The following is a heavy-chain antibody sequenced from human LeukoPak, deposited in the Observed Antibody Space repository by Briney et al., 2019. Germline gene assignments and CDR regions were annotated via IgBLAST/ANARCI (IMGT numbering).Heavy chain of an antibody. CDR3: ASADCSSTSCYGPTDY. CDR1: GFTFSSYA. Sequence: GGSLRLSCAASGFTFSSYAMHWVRQAPGKGLEWVAVISYDGSNKYYADSVKGRFTISRDNSKNTLYLQMNSLRAEDTAVYYCASADCSSTSCYGPTDYWGQGTLVTVSS. D-gene: IGHD2-2*01. CDR2: ISYDGSNK. V-gene: IGHV3-30*04. J-gene: IGHJ4*02.